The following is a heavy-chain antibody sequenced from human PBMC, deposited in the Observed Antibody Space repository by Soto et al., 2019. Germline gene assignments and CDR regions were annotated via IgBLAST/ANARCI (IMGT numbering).Heavy chain of an antibody. Sequence: GSLRLSCAASGFTISGRSMHWVRQAPGKGLVWVSGIDNAGTDSTYADSVKGRFTSSRDNAKNMLYLQMNSLRVEDTAVYYCARGWFGPDVWGKGTTVTVSS. V-gene: IGHV3-74*01. D-gene: IGHD3-10*01. CDR1: GFTISGRS. CDR3: ARGWFGPDV. J-gene: IGHJ6*04. CDR2: IDNAGTDS.